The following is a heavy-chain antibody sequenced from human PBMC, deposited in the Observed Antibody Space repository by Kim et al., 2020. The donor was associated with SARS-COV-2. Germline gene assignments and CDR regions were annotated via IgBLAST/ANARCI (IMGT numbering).Heavy chain of an antibody. D-gene: IGHD3-16*02. CDR2: INHSGST. CDR1: GGSFSGYY. V-gene: IGHV4-34*01. CDR3: ARLPRYRSILDY. Sequence: SETLSLTCAVYGGSFSGYYWSWIRQPPGKGLEWIGEINHSGSTNYNPSLKSRVTISVDTSKNQFSLKLSSVTAADTAVYYCARLPRYRSILDYWGQGTLVTVSS. J-gene: IGHJ4*02.